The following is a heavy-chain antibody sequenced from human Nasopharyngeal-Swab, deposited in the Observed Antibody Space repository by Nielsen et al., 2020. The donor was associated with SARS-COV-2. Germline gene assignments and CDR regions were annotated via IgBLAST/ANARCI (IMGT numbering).Heavy chain of an antibody. CDR1: GFSITYRF. CDR2: ITPFNGNA. J-gene: IGHJ6*02. V-gene: IGHV1-45*02. Sequence: SVKVSCRASGFSITYRFLHWLRQAPGQALEWMGWITPFNGNAKYAQKFQGRVSITRDGSRTTASLELSSLRPDDTAMYFCASGQCINGVCNPTDGLDVWGQGTSVTVS. D-gene: IGHD2-8*01. CDR3: ASGQCINGVCNPTDGLDV.